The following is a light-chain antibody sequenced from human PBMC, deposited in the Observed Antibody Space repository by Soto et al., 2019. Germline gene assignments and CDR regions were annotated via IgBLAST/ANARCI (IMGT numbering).Light chain of an antibody. CDR1: QSVSSSY. CDR3: QQYGRSLLYT. V-gene: IGKV3-20*01. CDR2: GAS. Sequence: EIVLTQSPGTLSLSPGERATLSCRASQSVSSSYLAWYQQKPGQAPRLLIYGASSRATGIPDRFSGSGSGTDFTLIISRLEPEDFAVYYCQQYGRSLLYTFGQGTKLEIK. J-gene: IGKJ2*01.